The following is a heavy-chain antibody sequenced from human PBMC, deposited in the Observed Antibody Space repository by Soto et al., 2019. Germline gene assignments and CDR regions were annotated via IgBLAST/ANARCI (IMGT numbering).Heavy chain of an antibody. Sequence: ASVKVSCKASGYTFTGYYMHWVLQAPGQGLEWMGWINPNSGGTNYAQKFQGWVTMTRDTSISTAYMELSRLRSDDTAVYYRARGIQQLVPALDYWGQGTLVTVSS. CDR3: ARGIQQLVPALDY. CDR1: GYTFTGYY. CDR2: INPNSGGT. V-gene: IGHV1-2*04. J-gene: IGHJ4*02. D-gene: IGHD6-13*01.